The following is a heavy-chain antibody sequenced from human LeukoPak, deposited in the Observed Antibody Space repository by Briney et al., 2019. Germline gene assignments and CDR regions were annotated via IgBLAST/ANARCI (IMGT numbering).Heavy chain of an antibody. CDR1: GGSISSGGYS. CDR2: IYHSGST. J-gene: IGHJ3*02. Sequence: PSQTLSLTCAVSGGSISSGGYSWSWIRQSPGKGLEWIGYIYHSGSTYYNPSLKSRVTISVDRSKNQFSLKLSSVTAADTAVYYCARDRRGAFDIWGQGTMVTVSS. V-gene: IGHV4-30-2*06. CDR3: ARDRRGAFDI.